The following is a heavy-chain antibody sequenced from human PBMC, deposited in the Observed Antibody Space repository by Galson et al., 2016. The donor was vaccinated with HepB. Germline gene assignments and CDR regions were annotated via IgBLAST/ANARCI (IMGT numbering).Heavy chain of an antibody. V-gene: IGHV3-33*01. Sequence: SLRLSCAASGFTFSHYGMHWVRQTPGKGLEWVAVIWYDRGKEYYTESVKGRFTISRDNSKNTLYLEMNTLRVEDTAVYFCARGSSSRSIYYYYYYTMDVWGQGITVTVSS. J-gene: IGHJ6*02. CDR2: IWYDRGKE. CDR1: GFTFSHYG. CDR3: ARGSSSRSIYYYYYYTMDV. D-gene: IGHD6-6*01.